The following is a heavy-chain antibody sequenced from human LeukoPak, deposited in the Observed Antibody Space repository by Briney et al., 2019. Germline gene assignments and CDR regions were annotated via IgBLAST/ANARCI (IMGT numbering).Heavy chain of an antibody. Sequence: SETLSLTCTVSGGSISSYYWSWIRQPPGKGLEWIGYIYYSGGTNYNPSLKSRVTISVDTSKNQFSLKLSSMTAADTAVYYCARQLAGLAPPGFIDSWGQGTLVTVSS. J-gene: IGHJ4*02. V-gene: IGHV4-59*08. CDR3: ARQLAGLAPPGFIDS. D-gene: IGHD3-3*02. CDR2: IYYSGGT. CDR1: GGSISSYY.